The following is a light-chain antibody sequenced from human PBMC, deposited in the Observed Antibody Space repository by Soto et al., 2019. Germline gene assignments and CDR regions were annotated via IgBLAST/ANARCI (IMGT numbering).Light chain of an antibody. CDR2: AAS. CDR3: QQYGDSPLST. CDR1: QYIGRY. J-gene: IGKJ1*01. V-gene: IGKV1-39*01. Sequence: DIQMTQSPSSLSASVGDRVTITCRAGQYIGRYLNWYQQKPGKAPKLLIYAASSLHSGVPSRFSGSGSGTDFTLTISSLQPEDFAVYYCQQYGDSPLSTFGQGTKVDIK.